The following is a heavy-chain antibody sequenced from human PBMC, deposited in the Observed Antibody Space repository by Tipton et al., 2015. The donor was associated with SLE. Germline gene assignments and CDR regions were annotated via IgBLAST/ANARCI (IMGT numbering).Heavy chain of an antibody. J-gene: IGHJ4*02. V-gene: IGHV1-8*01. CDR1: GYTFTRND. CDR3: ARGWSSSSFDY. Sequence: QSGAEVKKPGDSVKVSCKASGYTFTRNDINWVRQATGQGLEWMGWMDPDSGNTVYAQRFRGRVTMTRNTSISTAYMELSSLRSEDTAVYYCARGWSSSSFDYWGQGTLVTVSS. D-gene: IGHD6-6*01. CDR2: MDPDSGNT.